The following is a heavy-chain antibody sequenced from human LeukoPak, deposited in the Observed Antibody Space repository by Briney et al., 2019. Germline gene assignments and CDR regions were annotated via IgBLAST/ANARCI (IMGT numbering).Heavy chain of an antibody. CDR2: INPNSGGT. CDR3: ARDFAYCSGGSCYSENWFDP. J-gene: IGHJ5*02. CDR1: GYTFTGYY. D-gene: IGHD2-15*01. Sequence: ASVKVSCKASGYTFTGYYMHWVRQAPGQGLEWMGWINPNSGGTNYALKFQGRVTMTRDTSISTAYMELSRLRSDDTAVYYCARDFAYCSGGSCYSENWFDPWGQGTLVTVSS. V-gene: IGHV1-2*02.